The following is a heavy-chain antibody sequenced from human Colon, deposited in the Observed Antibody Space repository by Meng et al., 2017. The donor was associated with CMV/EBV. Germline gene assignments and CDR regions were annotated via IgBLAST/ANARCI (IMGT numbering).Heavy chain of an antibody. V-gene: IGHV3-20*04. CDR3: AKGLSASQYYFDS. J-gene: IGHJ4*02. D-gene: IGHD3-16*01. CDR1: GVTFDDYG. CDR2: INWDGGKI. Sequence: RRSLTLSCAASGVTFDDYGMNWVRQVPGKVPEWVSGINWDGGKIRYADSVQGRFTIFRDNAKNSLYLQMNSLRVEDTAVYYCAKGLSASQYYFDSWGQGTLVTVSS.